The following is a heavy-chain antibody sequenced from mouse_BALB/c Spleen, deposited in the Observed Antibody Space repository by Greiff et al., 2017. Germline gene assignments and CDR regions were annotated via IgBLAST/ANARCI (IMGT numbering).Heavy chain of an antibody. J-gene: IGHJ2*01. V-gene: IGHV3-8*02. Sequence: EVQLVESGPSLVKPSQTLSLTCSVTGDSITSGYWNWIRKFPGNKLEYMGYISYSGSTYYNPSLKSRISITRDTSKNQYYLQLNSVTTEDTATYYCARGGIYYGNYFYYFDYWGQGTTLTVSS. CDR1: GDSITSGY. D-gene: IGHD2-1*01. CDR2: ISYSGST. CDR3: ARGGIYYGNYFYYFDY.